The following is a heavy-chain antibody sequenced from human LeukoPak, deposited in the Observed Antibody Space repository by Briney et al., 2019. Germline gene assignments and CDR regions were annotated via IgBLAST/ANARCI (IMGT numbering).Heavy chain of an antibody. V-gene: IGHV3-48*03. CDR2: ISDSGSTK. Sequence: GGSLRLSCAASGFTFSSYEMNWVRQAPGKGLEWVSYISDSGSTKYYADSVKGRFTISRDNAKNSVYLQMKSLRAEDPAVYYCARGTHCSSTSCSVYWGQGTLVTVSS. D-gene: IGHD2-2*01. CDR3: ARGTHCSSTSCSVY. CDR1: GFTFSSYE. J-gene: IGHJ4*02.